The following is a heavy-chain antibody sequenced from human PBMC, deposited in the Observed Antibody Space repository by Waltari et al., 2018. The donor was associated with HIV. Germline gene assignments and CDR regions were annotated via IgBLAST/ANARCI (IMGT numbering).Heavy chain of an antibody. CDR1: VGSLSSNVFH. Sequence: QLRLQESGPRLVKPSETLSLTCSVPVGSLSSNVFHLGWIRQSPGKGLEWIGSIYYTGNTYYKPSLKRRVTISIDTSKNQFSLRLTSVTAADTAIYYCVAQDYSDSVDWWGQGTLVTVFS. V-gene: IGHV4-39*07. CDR3: VAQDYSDSVDW. CDR2: IYYTGNT. J-gene: IGHJ4*02. D-gene: IGHD4-17*01.